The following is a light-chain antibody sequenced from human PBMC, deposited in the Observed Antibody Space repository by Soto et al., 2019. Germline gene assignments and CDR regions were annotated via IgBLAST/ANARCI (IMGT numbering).Light chain of an antibody. J-gene: IGKJ5*01. Sequence: DIRRTRSSSSVSASVGDRVTISCQASQGISRSLAWYQQKPGKAPKFLIYAASSLQSGVPSRFSGSGFGTDFTLTISSLQPEDSAIYYCQQAETFPIPFGQGTRLEI. CDR1: QGISRS. CDR2: AAS. V-gene: IGKV1D-12*01. CDR3: QQAETFPIP.